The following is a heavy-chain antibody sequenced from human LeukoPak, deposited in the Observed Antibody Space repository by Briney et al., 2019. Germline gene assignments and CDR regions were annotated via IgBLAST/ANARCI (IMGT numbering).Heavy chain of an antibody. CDR1: GYTFTSYG. J-gene: IGHJ6*03. Sequence: ASVKVSCKASGYTFTSYGISWVRQAPGQGLEWMGWISAYNGNTNYAQKLQGRVTMTTDTSTSTAYMELRSLRSDDTAVYYCASLGGYCSSTSCYTGHYYYYMDVWGKGTTVTVSS. V-gene: IGHV1-18*01. CDR2: ISAYNGNT. D-gene: IGHD2-2*02. CDR3: ASLGGYCSSTSCYTGHYYYYMDV.